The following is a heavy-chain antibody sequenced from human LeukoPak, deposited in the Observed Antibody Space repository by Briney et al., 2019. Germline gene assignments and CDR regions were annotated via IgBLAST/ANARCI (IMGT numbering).Heavy chain of an antibody. D-gene: IGHD5-18*01. CDR1: GFTFSSNG. Sequence: GGSLRLSCAASGFTFSSNGMHWVRQAPGKGLEWVAFIRYDGNNQYYVDSVKGRFTISRDNSKNTLYLQMSSLRAEDTAVYYCTKEEQQLWFFDYWGQGTLVTVSS. J-gene: IGHJ4*02. CDR3: TKEEQQLWFFDY. V-gene: IGHV3-30*02. CDR2: IRYDGNNQ.